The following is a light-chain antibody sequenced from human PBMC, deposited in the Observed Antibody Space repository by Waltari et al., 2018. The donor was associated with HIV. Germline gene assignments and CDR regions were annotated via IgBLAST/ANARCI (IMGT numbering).Light chain of an antibody. J-gene: IGLJ2*01. CDR2: EVS. CDR1: SRDVGGYNY. CDR3: SSYTSSARVV. V-gene: IGLV2-14*01. Sequence: QSALTHSASVPGSLGLSITISCTGTSRDVGGYNYVSWYQQNPGKAPKLMIYEVSNRPSGVSNRFSGSKSGNTASLTISGLQAEDEADYYCSSYTSSARVVFGGGTKLTVL.